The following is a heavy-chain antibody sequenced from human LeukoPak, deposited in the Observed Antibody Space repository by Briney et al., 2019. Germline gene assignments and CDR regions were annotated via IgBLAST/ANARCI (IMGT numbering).Heavy chain of an antibody. CDR3: ARGGTWIQLWGKYYFDY. J-gene: IGHJ4*02. CDR1: GYTFTSYY. V-gene: IGHV1-46*01. Sequence: ASVKVSCKASGYTFTSYYMHWVRQAPGQGLEWMGIINPSGGGTSYAQKFQGRVTMTRDMSTSTVYMELSSLRSEDTAVYYCARGGTWIQLWGKYYFDYWGQGTLVTVSS. D-gene: IGHD5-18*01. CDR2: INPSGGGT.